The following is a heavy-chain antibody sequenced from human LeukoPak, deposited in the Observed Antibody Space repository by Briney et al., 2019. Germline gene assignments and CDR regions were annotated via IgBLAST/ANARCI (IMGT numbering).Heavy chain of an antibody. CDR2: IKEDGSEQ. CDR3: ARDVSNSGWYEGTFDV. D-gene: IGHD6-19*01. CDR1: GFIFNIYW. J-gene: IGHJ3*01. V-gene: IGHV3-7*03. Sequence: GGSLRLSCEASGFIFNIYWMSWVRQTPGEGLEWVANIKEDGSEQYYVDSVKGRFTITRDNAKNLLYLQVNSLRAEDTAVYYCARDVSNSGWYEGTFDVWGQGTMVTVSS.